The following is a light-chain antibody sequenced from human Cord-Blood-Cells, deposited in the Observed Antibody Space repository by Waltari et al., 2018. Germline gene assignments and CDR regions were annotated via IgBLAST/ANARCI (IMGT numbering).Light chain of an antibody. CDR2: GAS. J-gene: IGKJ2*01. CDR3: QQYGSSPYT. V-gene: IGKV3-20*01. Sequence: EIVLTQSPGTLSLSPGERATPPCRASQSVSSSYLAWYQQKPGQAPRLLIYGASSRATSIPDRFSGSGSATDFTLTISRLEPEDFAVYYCQQYGSSPYTFGQGTKLEIK. CDR1: QSVSSSY.